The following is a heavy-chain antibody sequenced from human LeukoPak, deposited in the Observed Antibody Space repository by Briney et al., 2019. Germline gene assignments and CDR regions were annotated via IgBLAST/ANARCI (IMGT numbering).Heavy chain of an antibody. CDR2: IIPILGIA. CDR3: ARGLTMIVPGGAFDI. Sequence: GASVKVSCKASGYTFTSYGISWVRQAPGQGLEWMGRIIPILGIANYAQKFQGRVTITAVKSTSTAYMELSSLRSEDTAVYYCARGLTMIVPGGAFDIWGQGTMVTVSS. D-gene: IGHD3-22*01. J-gene: IGHJ3*02. CDR1: GYTFTSYG. V-gene: IGHV1-69*04.